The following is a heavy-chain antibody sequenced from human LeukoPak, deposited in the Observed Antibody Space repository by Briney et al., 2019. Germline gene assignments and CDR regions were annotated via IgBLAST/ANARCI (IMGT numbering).Heavy chain of an antibody. Sequence: SETLSLTCTVSGGTISNYYWSWIRQPAGKGLEWIGRIYSSVTTIYNPSLKSRVTMSVDTSKNQFSLKLSSVTAADTAVYFCASGSSGYDPWGQGTLVTVSS. J-gene: IGHJ5*02. CDR3: ASGSSGYDP. CDR1: GGTISNYY. CDR2: IYSSVTT. V-gene: IGHV4-4*07. D-gene: IGHD5-12*01.